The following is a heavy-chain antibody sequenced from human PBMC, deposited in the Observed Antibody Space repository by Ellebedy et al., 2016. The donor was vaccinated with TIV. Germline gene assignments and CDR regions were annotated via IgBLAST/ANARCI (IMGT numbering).Heavy chain of an antibody. J-gene: IGHJ4*02. CDR2: ISWDGGST. CDR1: GFTFDDYT. CDR3: ANQGGVGAI. Sequence: GESLKISXAASGFTFDDYTMHWVRQAPGKGLEWVSLISWDGGSTYYADSVKGRFTISRDNSKNSLYLQMNSLRTEDTALYYCANQGGVGAIWGQGTLVTVSS. V-gene: IGHV3-43*01. D-gene: IGHD1-26*01.